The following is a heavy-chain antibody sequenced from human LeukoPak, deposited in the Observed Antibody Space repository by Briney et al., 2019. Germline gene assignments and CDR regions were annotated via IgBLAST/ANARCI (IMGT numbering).Heavy chain of an antibody. CDR1: GFTFSSYS. Sequence: PGGSLRLSCAASGFTFSSYSMNWVRQAPGKGLEWGASISSSSSYIYYADSVKGRYTISRDNAKNSLYLQMNRLRAEDTAVYYCARTLIAVAGYFDYWGQGTLVTVSS. V-gene: IGHV3-21*01. J-gene: IGHJ4*02. D-gene: IGHD6-19*01. CDR3: ARTLIAVAGYFDY. CDR2: ISSSSSYI.